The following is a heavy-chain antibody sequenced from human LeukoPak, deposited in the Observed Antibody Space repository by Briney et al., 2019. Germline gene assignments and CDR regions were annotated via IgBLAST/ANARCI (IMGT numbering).Heavy chain of an antibody. V-gene: IGHV3-48*03. J-gene: IGHJ4*02. CDR3: ARGWTIDY. D-gene: IGHD3/OR15-3a*01. Sequence: GGSLRLSCAASGFTFTSYEMKWVRQAPGKGLVWASYISSSGSTMYYADSVKGRFTISRDNAKNSLYLQMNSLRAEDTAVYYCARGWTIDYWGQGTPVTVSS. CDR1: GFTFTSYE. CDR2: ISSSGSTM.